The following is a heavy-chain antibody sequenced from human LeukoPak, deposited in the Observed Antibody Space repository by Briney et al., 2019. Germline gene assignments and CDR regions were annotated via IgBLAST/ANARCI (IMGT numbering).Heavy chain of an antibody. V-gene: IGHV3-11*01. CDR2: ISSSGSTL. Sequence: GGSLRLSCAASGFTFSDYYMSWIRQAPGKGLEWVSYISSSGSTLYYADSVKGRITISRDNAKNSLYLQMNSLRAEDTAVYYCARRRYNWNAIDYWXQGTLVTVSS. D-gene: IGHD1-20*01. J-gene: IGHJ4*02. CDR1: GFTFSDYY. CDR3: ARRRYNWNAIDY.